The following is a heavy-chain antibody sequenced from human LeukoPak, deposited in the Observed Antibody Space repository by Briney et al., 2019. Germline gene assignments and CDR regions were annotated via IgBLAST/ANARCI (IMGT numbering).Heavy chain of an antibody. CDR3: ARGVVPAAQYYFDY. Sequence: GGSLRLSCAASGFTFNTYTMNWVRQAPGKGLEWVSSITASSTAIYSADSVKGRFTISRDNAKNFLYLQMNSLRAEDTAVYYCARGVVPAAQYYFDYWGQGTLVTVSS. D-gene: IGHD2-2*01. J-gene: IGHJ4*02. CDR2: ITASSTAI. CDR1: GFTFNTYT. V-gene: IGHV3-21*01.